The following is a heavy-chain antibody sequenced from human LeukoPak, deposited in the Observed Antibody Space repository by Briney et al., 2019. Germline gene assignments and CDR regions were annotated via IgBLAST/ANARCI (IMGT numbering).Heavy chain of an antibody. D-gene: IGHD2/OR15-2a*01. V-gene: IGHV3-23*01. J-gene: IGHJ4*02. CDR3: ANHPKFRSSFDY. CDR2: ISGSGGST. Sequence: GGSLRLSCAASGFTFSSYAMSWVRQAPGKGLEWVSAISGSGGSTYYADSVKGRFTISRDNSKNTLYLQMNSLRAEDTAVYYCANHPKFRSSFDYWGQGTLVTVSS. CDR1: GFTFSSYA.